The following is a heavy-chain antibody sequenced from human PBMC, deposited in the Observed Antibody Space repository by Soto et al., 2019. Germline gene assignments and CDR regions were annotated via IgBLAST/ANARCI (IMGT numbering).Heavy chain of an antibody. V-gene: IGHV4-30-4*01. Sequence: QVQLQESGPGLVKPSETLSLTCTVSGESVSSVGFHWAWLRRPPGTGLEWIGYIYNGGSTYYRPATESRMHSSLDATRNQYSLRLTSVTAAHTAVYFCARAPVGLDTISYFDYWGQGKLVTVSS. J-gene: IGHJ4*02. CDR2: IYNGGST. CDR1: GESVSSVGFH. CDR3: ARAPVGLDTISYFDY.